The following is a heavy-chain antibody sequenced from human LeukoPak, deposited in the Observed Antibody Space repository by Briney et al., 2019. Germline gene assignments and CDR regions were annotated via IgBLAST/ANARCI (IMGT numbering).Heavy chain of an antibody. CDR2: LAYDGTNE. CDR3: ARGGPLGDTNRFDF. CDR1: GFTFSDYA. D-gene: IGHD2-8*01. Sequence: GGSLRLSCAASGFTFSDYAMHWVRQAPGKGLEGVAVLAYDGTNEYYTSSVERRFTISRDNSKNTVSLQMNNLRLDDPAVYYCARGGPLGDTNRFDFWGQGTLITVSS. V-gene: IGHV3-30*04. J-gene: IGHJ4*02.